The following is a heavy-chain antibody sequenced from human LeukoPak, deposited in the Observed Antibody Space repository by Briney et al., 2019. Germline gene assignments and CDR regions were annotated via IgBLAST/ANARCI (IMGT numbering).Heavy chain of an antibody. J-gene: IGHJ3*02. D-gene: IGHD2-21*01. CDR1: WFSRSRRGLA. V-gene: IGHV2-5*02. Sequence: SVPTLLNPTQTLRLTFTCSWFSRSRRGLALGCVPQPLGKTHEWVRRSYRDDGKRYIPALKRRHTITQDTSKNHVVLTMTSMEPVDTATSYCAPRPYSILAFDTWGQGTMVTVSS. CDR2: SYRDDGK. CDR3: APRPYSILAFDT.